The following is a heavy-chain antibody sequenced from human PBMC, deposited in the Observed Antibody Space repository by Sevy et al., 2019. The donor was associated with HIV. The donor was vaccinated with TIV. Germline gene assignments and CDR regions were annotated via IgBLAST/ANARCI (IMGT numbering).Heavy chain of an antibody. Sequence: GGSLRLSFAASGFTFSSYSMNWVRQAPGKGLEWVSSISSSSSYIYYADSVKGRFTISRDNAKNSLYLQMNSLRAEDTAVYYCARDLPLRWTPRGAFDIWGQGTMVTVSS. CDR3: ARDLPLRWTPRGAFDI. V-gene: IGHV3-21*01. J-gene: IGHJ3*02. CDR2: ISSSSSYI. CDR1: GFTFSSYS. D-gene: IGHD4-17*01.